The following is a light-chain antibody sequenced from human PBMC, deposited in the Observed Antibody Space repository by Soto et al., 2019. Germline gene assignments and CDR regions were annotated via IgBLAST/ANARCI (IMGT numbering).Light chain of an antibody. CDR1: QSVRSY. CDR2: DAS. V-gene: IGKV3-11*01. J-gene: IGKJ5*01. Sequence: EIVLTQSPATLSLSPGEGATLSCRASQSVRSYLAWFQQKLGQPPRLLIYDASKRATGNPASFSGSGSGTDFTLTITSLEPDDFAVYYCQQRSDWPITFGQGTRLEI. CDR3: QQRSDWPIT.